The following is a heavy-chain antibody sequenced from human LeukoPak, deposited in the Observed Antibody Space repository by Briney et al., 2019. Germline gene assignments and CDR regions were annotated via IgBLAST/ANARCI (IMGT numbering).Heavy chain of an antibody. CDR1: GFTFSSYE. CDR2: ISTSGSTI. V-gene: IGHV3-48*03. J-gene: IGHJ4*02. Sequence: GGSLRLSCAASGFTFSSYEMNWVRQAPGKGLGWVSYISTSGSTIYYADSVKGRFTISRDNAKNSLYLQMNSLRAEDTAVYYCARGFLFGGVSPNDYWGQGTLVTVSS. D-gene: IGHD3-16*01. CDR3: ARGFLFGGVSPNDY.